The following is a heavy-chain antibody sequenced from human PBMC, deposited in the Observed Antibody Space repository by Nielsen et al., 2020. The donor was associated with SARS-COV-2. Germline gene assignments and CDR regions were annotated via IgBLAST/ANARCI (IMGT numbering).Heavy chain of an antibody. CDR2: IKHDGSEQ. Sequence: GGSLRLSCAASGFTFSSYAMHWVRQAPGKGLEWLANIKHDGSEQYYVDSVKGRFTMSRDNAKNLLYLQMNSLRDDDTAVYYCARDSYIVPTNYYFDYWGQGALVTVSS. CDR1: GFTFSSYA. D-gene: IGHD5-12*01. CDR3: ARDSYIVPTNYYFDY. V-gene: IGHV3-7*01. J-gene: IGHJ4*02.